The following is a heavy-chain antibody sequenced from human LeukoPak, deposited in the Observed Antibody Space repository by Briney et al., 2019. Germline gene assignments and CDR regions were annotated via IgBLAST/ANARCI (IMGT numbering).Heavy chain of an antibody. J-gene: IGHJ5*02. CDR1: GGSISSYY. V-gene: IGHV4-59*01. D-gene: IGHD3-16*01. Sequence: SETLSLTCSVSGGSISSYYWSWIRQPPGKGLEWIGYIYYSGSTNYNPSLKSRVTISLDTSKSQFSLKLTSVTAADTAVYYCVRAPIPYDRSRTDYRFDPWGQGTLVTVAS. CDR3: VRAPIPYDRSRTDYRFDP. CDR2: IYYSGST.